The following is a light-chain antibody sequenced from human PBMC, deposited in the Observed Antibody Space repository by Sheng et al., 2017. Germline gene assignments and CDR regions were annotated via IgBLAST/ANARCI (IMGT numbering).Light chain of an antibody. J-gene: IGLJ2*01. V-gene: IGLV2-14*01. Sequence: QSALTQPASVSGSPGQSITISCTGSSSDFDDYNYVSWYQHHPGKAPKLLIYEVSSRLSGVSNRFSGSKSGNTASLTISGLQAEDEADYVCSSYTGGYTVIFGGGTKLTVL. CDR2: EVS. CDR3: SSYTGGYTVI. CDR1: SSDFDDYNY.